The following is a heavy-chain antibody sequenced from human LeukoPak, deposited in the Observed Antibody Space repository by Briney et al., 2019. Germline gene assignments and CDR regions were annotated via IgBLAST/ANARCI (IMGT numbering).Heavy chain of an antibody. Sequence: KAGGSLRLSCAASGFTVSSNYMSWVRQAPGKGLEWVSSITSPVGHIYYADSLKGRITISRDNARSSLYLQMNSLRAEDTAVYYCATDGRSSGWYGFDYWGQGTLVTVSS. CDR1: GFTVSSNY. CDR2: ITSPVGHI. V-gene: IGHV3-21*01. D-gene: IGHD6-19*01. J-gene: IGHJ4*02. CDR3: ATDGRSSGWYGFDY.